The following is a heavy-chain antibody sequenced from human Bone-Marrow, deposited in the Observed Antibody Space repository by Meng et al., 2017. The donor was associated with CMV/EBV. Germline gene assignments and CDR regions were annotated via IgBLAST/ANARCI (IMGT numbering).Heavy chain of an antibody. CDR2: IYYSGRT. CDR3: ARGNSVFWSS. Sequence: AVSGGSINSSDYCWSWSRKHPGKGLEWIGYIYYSGRTYYSPSLKSRVTISVDTSKNQFSLKLSSVTAADTAVYYCARGNSVFWSSWGQGTLVTVSS. CDR1: GGSINSSDYC. V-gene: IGHV4-30-4*08. D-gene: IGHD3-3*01. J-gene: IGHJ5*02.